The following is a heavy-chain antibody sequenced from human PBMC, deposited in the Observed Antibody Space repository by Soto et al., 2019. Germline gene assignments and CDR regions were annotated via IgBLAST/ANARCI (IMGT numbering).Heavy chain of an antibody. CDR2: IKQDGSEK. CDR1: GFTFSSYW. Sequence: GGSLRLSCAASGFTFSSYWMSWVRQAPGKGLEWVANIKQDGSEKYYVDSVKGRFTISRDNAKNSLYLQMNSLRAEGTAVYYCARDLPPTIVGTTGCDYWGQGTLLTVSS. V-gene: IGHV3-7*05. J-gene: IGHJ4*02. CDR3: ARDLPPTIVGTTGCDY. D-gene: IGHD1-26*01.